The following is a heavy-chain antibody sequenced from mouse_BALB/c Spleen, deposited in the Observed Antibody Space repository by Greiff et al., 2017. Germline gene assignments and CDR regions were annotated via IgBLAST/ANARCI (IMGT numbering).Heavy chain of an antibody. Sequence: VQLQQSGAELVKPGASVKLSCTASGFNIKDTYMHWVKQRPEQGLEWIGRIDPANGNTKYDPKFQGKATITADPSSNTAYLQLSSLTSEDTAVYYCGTGALFDYWGQGTTLTVSS. CDR1: GFNIKDTY. CDR3: GTGALFDY. CDR2: IDPANGNT. D-gene: IGHD4-1*01. V-gene: IGHV14-3*02. J-gene: IGHJ2*01.